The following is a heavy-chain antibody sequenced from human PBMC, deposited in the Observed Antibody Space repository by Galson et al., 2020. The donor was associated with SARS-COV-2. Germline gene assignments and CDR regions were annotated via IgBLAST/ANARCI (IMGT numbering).Heavy chain of an antibody. CDR1: GGALSSYS. V-gene: IGHV4-4*07. J-gene: IGHJ4*02. Sequence: QTLSPTCTVSGGALSSYSWSWIRQAAGKGLAWIGRLYATGSTNYNPSPKSRVTMSVDTSKNQFSLKLNSVTAADTAVYYCARSPPGNFGVVIGHFDYWGQGTLVTVSS. CDR3: ARSPPGNFGVVIGHFDY. CDR2: LYATGST. D-gene: IGHD3-3*01.